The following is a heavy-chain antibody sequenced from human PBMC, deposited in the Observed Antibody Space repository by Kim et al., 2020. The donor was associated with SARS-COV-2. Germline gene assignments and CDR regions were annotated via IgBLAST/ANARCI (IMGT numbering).Heavy chain of an antibody. CDR3: AKGYSSSWPNDNVDY. Sequence: GGSLRLSCAASGFTFDDYAMYWVRQVPGKGLEWVSGISCNSGRIGYADSVKGRFTISRDNAKNSLYLQMNSLRAEDTALYYCAKGYSSSWPNDNVDYWGQGTLVTVSS. J-gene: IGHJ4*02. CDR1: GFTFDDYA. D-gene: IGHD6-13*01. V-gene: IGHV3-9*01. CDR2: ISCNSGRI.